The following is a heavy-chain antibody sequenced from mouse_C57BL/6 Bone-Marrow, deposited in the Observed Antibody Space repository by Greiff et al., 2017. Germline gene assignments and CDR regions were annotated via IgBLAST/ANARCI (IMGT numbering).Heavy chain of an antibody. CDR2: IDPENGDT. J-gene: IGHJ2*01. CDR3: TLSYDYDIDY. V-gene: IGHV14-4*01. D-gene: IGHD2-4*01. CDR1: GFNIKDDY. Sequence: VQLQQSGAELVRPGASVKLSCTASGFNIKDDYMHWVKQRPEQGLEWIGWIDPENGDTEYASKFLGKATITADTSSNTAYLQLSSLTSEDTAVYYCTLSYDYDIDYWGQGTTLTVSS.